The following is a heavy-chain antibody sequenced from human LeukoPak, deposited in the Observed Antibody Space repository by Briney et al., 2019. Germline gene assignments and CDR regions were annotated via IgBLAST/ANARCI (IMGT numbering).Heavy chain of an antibody. J-gene: IGHJ2*01. Sequence: ASVKVSCKASGYTFTSYDISWVRQATGQGLEWMGWMNPISGNTGYAQKFQGRVTMTRSTSISTAYMEPSSLRSEDTAVYYCARPYCSGGDCLRYFDLWGRGTLITVSS. CDR2: MNPISGNT. V-gene: IGHV1-8*01. D-gene: IGHD2-15*01. CDR3: ARPYCSGGDCLRYFDL. CDR1: GYTFTSYD.